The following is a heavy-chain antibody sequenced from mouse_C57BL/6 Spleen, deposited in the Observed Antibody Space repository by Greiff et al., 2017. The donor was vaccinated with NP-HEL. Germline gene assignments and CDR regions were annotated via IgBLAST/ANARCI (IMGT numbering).Heavy chain of an antibody. CDR2: IYPGSGST. D-gene: IGHD2-4*01. Sequence: VQLQQSGAELVKPGASVKMSCKASGYTFTSYWITWVKQRPGQGLEWIGDIYPGSGSTNYNEKFKSKATLNVDTSSSTAYMQLSSLTSEDSAVYYCARKGLRRGYAMDYWGQGTSVTVSS. V-gene: IGHV1-55*01. J-gene: IGHJ4*01. CDR3: ARKGLRRGYAMDY. CDR1: GYTFTSYW.